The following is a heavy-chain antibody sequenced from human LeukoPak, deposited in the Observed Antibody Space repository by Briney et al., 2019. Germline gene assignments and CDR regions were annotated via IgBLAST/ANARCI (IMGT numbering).Heavy chain of an antibody. CDR2: ISYDGSNK. V-gene: IGHV3-30*18. CDR3: AKVSARGNYYDSSGDPLDY. CDR1: GFTFSSYG. Sequence: GGSLRLSCAASGFTFSSYGMHWVRQAPGKGLEWVAVISYDGSNKYYADSVKGRFTISRDNSKNTLYLQMNSLRAEDTAVYYCAKVSARGNYYDSSGDPLDYWGQGTLVTVSS. J-gene: IGHJ4*02. D-gene: IGHD3-22*01.